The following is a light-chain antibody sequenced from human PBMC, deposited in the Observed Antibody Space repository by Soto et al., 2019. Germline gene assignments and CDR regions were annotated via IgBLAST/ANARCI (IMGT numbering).Light chain of an antibody. Sequence: EIVLTQSPATLSLSPGERATLSCRASQSLSGNLAWYQQKPGQAPRLLIYGASTRATGIPARFSGSGSATEFTLTISSLQSEDFAVYYCQQYNNWPLTFGGGTKVDIK. CDR1: QSLSGN. CDR2: GAS. J-gene: IGKJ4*01. V-gene: IGKV3-15*01. CDR3: QQYNNWPLT.